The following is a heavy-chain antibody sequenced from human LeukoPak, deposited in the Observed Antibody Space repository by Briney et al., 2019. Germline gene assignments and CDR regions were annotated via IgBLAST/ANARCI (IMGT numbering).Heavy chain of an antibody. J-gene: IGHJ5*02. Sequence: SGGSLRLSCAASGFTVSSNYMNWVRQAPGKGLEWVSVIYRGGSTYYADSVKGRFTVSRGNAKNSLYLQMNSLRAEDTAVYYCARDLGHPRDDPWGQGTLVTVSS. V-gene: IGHV3-53*01. CDR1: GFTVSSNY. CDR2: IYRGGST. CDR3: ARDLGHPRDDP.